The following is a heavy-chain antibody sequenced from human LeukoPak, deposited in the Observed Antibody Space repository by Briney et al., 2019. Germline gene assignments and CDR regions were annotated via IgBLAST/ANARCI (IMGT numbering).Heavy chain of an antibody. CDR1: GDFFSVHY. CDR3: ARQGSLAPYYYYYMGV. Sequence: SETLSLTCAVSGDFFSVHYWSWIRQSPGKGLEWIGEINHGGNTNYNPSLKRRVTISVDTSKKQFSLKLRSVTAADTAVYYCARQGSLAPYYYYYMGVWAKGTTVTVTS. CDR2: INHGGNT. V-gene: IGHV4-34*01. J-gene: IGHJ6*03.